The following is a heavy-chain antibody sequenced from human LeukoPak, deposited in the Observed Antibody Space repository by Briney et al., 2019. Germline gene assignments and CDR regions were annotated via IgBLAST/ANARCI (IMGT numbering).Heavy chain of an antibody. V-gene: IGHV6-1*01. CDR1: GDSVSSNSAA. CDR2: TYYRSGWYN. J-gene: IGHJ4*02. Sequence: SQTLSLTRAISGDSVSSNSAAWRWIRQSPSRGLEWLGRTYYRSGWYNDYALSLESRITISPDSSKNQVSLQLSSVTPEDTAVYYCSRELAWGPADYWGQGTLVTVSS. D-gene: IGHD7-27*01. CDR3: SRELAWGPADY.